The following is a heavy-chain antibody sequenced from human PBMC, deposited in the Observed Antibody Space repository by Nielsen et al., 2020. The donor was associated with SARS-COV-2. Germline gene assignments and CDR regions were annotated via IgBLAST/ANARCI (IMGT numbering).Heavy chain of an antibody. CDR3: ARDSPFYYMDV. CDR2: IYYSGDT. J-gene: IGHJ6*03. Sequence: SETLSLTCTVSGGPLNSGGHFWSWVRQFPGTGLQWIGYIYYSGDTYYNPSLRSRVSISLDTSQNQFSLNLGSVTAADTAVYYCARDSPFYYMDVWGKGTTVTVSS. CDR1: GGPLNSGGHF. V-gene: IGHV4-31*03.